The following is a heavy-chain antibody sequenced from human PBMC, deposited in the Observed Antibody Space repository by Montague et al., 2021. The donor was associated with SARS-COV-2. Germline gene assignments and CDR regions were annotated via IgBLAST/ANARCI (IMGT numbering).Heavy chain of an antibody. CDR2: IYYTGST. CDR3: VGLRVVISGHYPLHVDD. V-gene: IGHV4-39*02. Sequence: SETLSLTCSVSGGSVTSRTYYWGWIRQPPGKGLEWIGSIYYTGSTYYNPSLKSRVTISIDTSKNHFPLRLTSVTAADTAVYSCVGLRVVISGHYPLHVDDWGQGTLVTVSP. CDR1: GGSVTSRTYY. D-gene: IGHD3-3*01. J-gene: IGHJ4*02.